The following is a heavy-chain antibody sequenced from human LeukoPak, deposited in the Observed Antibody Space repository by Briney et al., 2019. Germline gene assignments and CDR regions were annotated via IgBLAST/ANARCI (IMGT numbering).Heavy chain of an antibody. D-gene: IGHD3-3*01. CDR3: ARDQYDTWSRRGNFDS. CDR2: ISSSSSYI. J-gene: IGHJ4*02. V-gene: IGHV3-21*04. Sequence: GGFLRLSCAASGFTFSSYSMNWVRQAPGKGLEWVSSISSSSSYIYYADSVKGRFTISRDNAKNSLYLQMNSLRAEDTAVFYCARDQYDTWSRRGNFDSWGQGTLVIVSS. CDR1: GFTFSSYS.